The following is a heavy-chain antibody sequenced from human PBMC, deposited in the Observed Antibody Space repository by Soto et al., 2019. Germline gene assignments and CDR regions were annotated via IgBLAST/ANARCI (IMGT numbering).Heavy chain of an antibody. J-gene: IGHJ6*02. Sequence: SETLSLTCAVHDGSFTGYYWSWLRQPPGKGLEWIGEINHSGSTNYNPSLKSRVTISVDTSKNQFSLKLSSVTAADTAVYYCARVSGIYYYGMDVWGQGTTVT. D-gene: IGHD3-10*01. CDR3: ARVSGIYYYGMDV. CDR1: DGSFTGYY. CDR2: INHSGST. V-gene: IGHV4-34*01.